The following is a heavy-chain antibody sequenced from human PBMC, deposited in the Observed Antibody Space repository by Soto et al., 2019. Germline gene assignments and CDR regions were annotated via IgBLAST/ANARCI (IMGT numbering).Heavy chain of an antibody. CDR3: AREDAARIERWFDA. D-gene: IGHD6-6*01. CDR2: IYSSGST. V-gene: IGHV4-31*11. CDR1: GGSIISASYS. Sequence: QVQLQESGPRLVKPSQTLSLSCAVSGGSIISASYSWNWIRQSPGRGLEGIGHIYSSGSTYYNPSLNSRVSISVDTSNNQFSLKLTSVTAADTAVYFCAREDAARIERWFDAWGQGILVTVSS. J-gene: IGHJ5*02.